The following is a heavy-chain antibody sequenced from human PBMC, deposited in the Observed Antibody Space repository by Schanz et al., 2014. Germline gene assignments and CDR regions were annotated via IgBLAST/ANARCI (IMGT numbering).Heavy chain of an antibody. D-gene: IGHD6-13*01. CDR2: ITSNGGGT. V-gene: IGHV3-23*04. Sequence: EVQLVESGGGLVQPGESLRLSCAVSGFSFSSYSMSWVRQAPGKGLEWVSTITSNGGGTYYADSVKGRFTISRDNSKNTLYLQMNSLRAEDTAVYYCAAVLYSNSWYIPDYWGQGTLVTVSS. J-gene: IGHJ4*02. CDR3: AAVLYSNSWYIPDY. CDR1: GFSFSSYS.